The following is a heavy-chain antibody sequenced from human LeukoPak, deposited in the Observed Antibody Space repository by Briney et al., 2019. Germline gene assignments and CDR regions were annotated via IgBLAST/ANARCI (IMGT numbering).Heavy chain of an antibody. CDR2: IKQDGSEK. CDR1: GFTFSSYW. Sequence: PGGSLRLSCAASGFTFSSYWMSWVRQAPGRGLEWVANIKQDGSEKYYVDSVKGRFTISRDNAKNSLYLQMNSLRAEDTAVYYCALRRIFSSSPGVYYYYMDVWGKGTTVTVSS. CDR3: ALRRIFSSSPGVYYYYMDV. D-gene: IGHD6-6*01. V-gene: IGHV3-7*01. J-gene: IGHJ6*03.